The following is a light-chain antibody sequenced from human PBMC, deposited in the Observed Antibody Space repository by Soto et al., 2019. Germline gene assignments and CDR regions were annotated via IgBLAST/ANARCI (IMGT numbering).Light chain of an antibody. Sequence: DIRMTQSPSTLSASVGDRVTITCRAGQNIRTSLACYQQKPRKAPNLLIYKASTLESGVPSRFSGSGSETEFSLTISNLQPDDFATYYCRQYNNYPWTFGQGTKVEIK. CDR1: QNIRTS. CDR2: KAS. J-gene: IGKJ1*01. CDR3: RQYNNYPWT. V-gene: IGKV1-5*03.